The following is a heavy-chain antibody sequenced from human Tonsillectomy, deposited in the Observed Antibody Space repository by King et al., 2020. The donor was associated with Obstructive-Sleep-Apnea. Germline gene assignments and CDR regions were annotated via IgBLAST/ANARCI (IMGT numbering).Heavy chain of an antibody. CDR1: GGSISSGGYS. CDR2: IYYSGST. V-gene: IGHV4-30-4*07. Sequence: QVQLQESGPGLVKPSQTLSLTCAVSGGSISSGGYSWNWIRQPPGKGLEWTGYIYYSGSTYYNPSLKSRVTISVDTSKNQFSLKLSSVTAADTAVYYCARAIWSGYSDRYYFDYWGQGTLVTVSS. J-gene: IGHJ4*02. D-gene: IGHD3-3*01. CDR3: ARAIWSGYSDRYYFDY.